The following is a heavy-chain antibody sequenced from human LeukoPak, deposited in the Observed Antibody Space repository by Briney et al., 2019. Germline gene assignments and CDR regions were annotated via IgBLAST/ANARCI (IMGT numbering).Heavy chain of an antibody. Sequence: GESLKISCKASGYTFTGYYMHWVRQAPGQGLEWMGWINPNSGGTNYAQKFQGRVTMTRDTSISTAYMELSRLRSDDTAVYYCARDLLQIDGDYGYWGQGTLVTVSS. CDR1: GYTFTGYY. J-gene: IGHJ4*02. D-gene: IGHD4-17*01. CDR2: INPNSGGT. CDR3: ARDLLQIDGDYGY. V-gene: IGHV1-2*02.